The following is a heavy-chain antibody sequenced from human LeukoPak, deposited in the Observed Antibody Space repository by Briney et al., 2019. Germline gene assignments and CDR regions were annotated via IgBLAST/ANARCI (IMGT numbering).Heavy chain of an antibody. CDR3: AREGDQLVGDYYFDY. V-gene: IGHV1-69*04. D-gene: IGHD6-6*01. J-gene: IGHJ4*02. CDR2: IIPILGIA. Sequence: ASVKVSCKASGGTFSSYIISWVRQAPGQGLEWMGRIIPILGIANYAQKFQGRVTITADKSTSTAYMELSSLRSEDTAVYYCAREGDQLVGDYYFDYWSQGTLVTVSS. CDR1: GGTFSSYI.